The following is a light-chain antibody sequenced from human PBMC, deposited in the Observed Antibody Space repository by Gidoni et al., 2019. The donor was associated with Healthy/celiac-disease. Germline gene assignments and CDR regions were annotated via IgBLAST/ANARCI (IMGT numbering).Light chain of an antibody. CDR2: DAS. CDR1: QSVSSY. CDR3: QQRSNWPFLT. Sequence: ELVLTQSPATLSLSPGERATLSCRASQSVSSYLAWYQQKPGQAPSLLIYDASNRATGIPARFSGSGSGTDFTLTISSLEPEDFAVYYCQQRSNWPFLTFGGGTKVEIK. V-gene: IGKV3-11*01. J-gene: IGKJ4*01.